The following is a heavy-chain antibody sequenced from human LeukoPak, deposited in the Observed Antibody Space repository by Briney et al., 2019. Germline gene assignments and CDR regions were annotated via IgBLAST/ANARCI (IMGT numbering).Heavy chain of an antibody. CDR2: INHSGST. CDR3: ARVGPNLWFGDWKGTVKNDAFDI. CDR1: GFTFSNAW. V-gene: IGHV4-34*01. Sequence: GSLRLSCAASGFTFSNAWMSWIRQPPGKGLEWIGEINHSGSTNYNPSLKSRVTISVDTSKNQFSLKLSSVTAADTAVYYCARVGPNLWFGDWKGTVKNDAFDIWGQGTMVTVSS. J-gene: IGHJ3*02. D-gene: IGHD3-10*01.